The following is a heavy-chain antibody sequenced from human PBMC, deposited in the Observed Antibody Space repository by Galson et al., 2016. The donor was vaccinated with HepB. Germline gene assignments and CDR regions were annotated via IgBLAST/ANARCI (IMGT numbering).Heavy chain of an antibody. V-gene: IGHV4-38-2*02. CDR1: GFSISSGFY. CDR2: IHHSGSI. Sequence: SETLSLTCAVSGFSISSGFYWGWVRQPPGKGLEWIGSIHHSGSIYYNPSLKGRVTISVDTSKNQFSLKVTSVTAADTAAYHCAGDGGDAATTSDFWGPGNLVTVSS. CDR3: AGDGGDAATTSDF. J-gene: IGHJ4*02. D-gene: IGHD1-26*01.